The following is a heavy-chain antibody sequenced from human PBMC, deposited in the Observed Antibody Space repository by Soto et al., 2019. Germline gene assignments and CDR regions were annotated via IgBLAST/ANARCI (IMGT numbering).Heavy chain of an antibody. Sequence: EVQLLESGGGLVQPGGSLRLSCAASGFTFGSYAMSWVRQAPGKGLEWVSSIGAGYGTYYADSVKGRFTISRDNSKNTLYLQMNSLRDEDTAIYYCAKDHWGSYSGQGALVTVSS. CDR1: GFTFGSYA. CDR3: AKDHWGSY. J-gene: IGHJ4*02. V-gene: IGHV3-23*01. CDR2: IGAGYGT. D-gene: IGHD3-16*01.